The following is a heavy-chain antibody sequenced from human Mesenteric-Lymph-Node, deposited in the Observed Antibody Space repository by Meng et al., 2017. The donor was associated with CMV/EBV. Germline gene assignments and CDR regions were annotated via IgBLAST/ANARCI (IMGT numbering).Heavy chain of an antibody. J-gene: IGHJ6*02. CDR1: GDSVRSGSYY. Sequence: SETLSLTCTVSGDSVRSGSYYWNWIRQPPGKGLEWIGYIYYTGSTNYNPSLKGRVTISVDTSKNQFSLKLSSVTAADTAVYYCATTRTNYDWYPDVWGQGTTVTVSS. CDR2: IYYTGST. D-gene: IGHD3-3*01. V-gene: IGHV4-61*01. CDR3: ATTRTNYDWYPDV.